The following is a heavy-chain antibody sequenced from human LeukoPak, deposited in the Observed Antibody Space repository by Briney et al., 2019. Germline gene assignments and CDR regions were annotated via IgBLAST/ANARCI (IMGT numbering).Heavy chain of an antibody. D-gene: IGHD2-15*01. J-gene: IGHJ5*02. CDR2: MNPNSGNT. V-gene: IGHV1-8*01. CDR3: ARGPSFARIVVVVAATPRGLDP. CDR1: GYTFTSYD. Sequence: ASVKVSCKASGYTFTSYDINWVRQATGQGLEWMGWMNPNSGNTGYAQKFQGRVTMTRNTSISTAYMELSSLRSEDTAVYYCARGPSFARIVVVVAATPRGLDPWGQGTLVTVSS.